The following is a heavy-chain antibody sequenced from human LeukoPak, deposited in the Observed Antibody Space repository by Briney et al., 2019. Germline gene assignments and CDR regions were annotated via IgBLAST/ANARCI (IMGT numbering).Heavy chain of an antibody. Sequence: PSGTLSLTCAVSGGSINTSNWWSWVRQPPGKGLEWIGEIYHSGSTNYNPSLKSRVTISVDTSKDQFSLKLSSVTAADTAVYYCARGRGPKDYWGQGTLVTVSS. CDR1: GGSINTSNW. V-gene: IGHV4-4*02. J-gene: IGHJ4*02. D-gene: IGHD3-10*01. CDR2: IYHSGST. CDR3: ARGRGPKDY.